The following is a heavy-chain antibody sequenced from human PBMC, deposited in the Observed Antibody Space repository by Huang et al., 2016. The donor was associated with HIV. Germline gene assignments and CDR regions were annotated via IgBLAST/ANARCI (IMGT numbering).Heavy chain of an antibody. V-gene: IGHV3-30*18. Sequence: QVQLVESGGGVVQPGRSLRIFCAASGFTFSSYGLHWVRQAPGKGLEWVAVISYDAKTKYYADSVKDRFSISRDNSKTTVYLQLNSLRLEDTAVYYCAKGGSAAAVLDFWGQGTLVTVSS. CDR1: GFTFSSYG. CDR3: AKGGSAAAVLDF. D-gene: IGHD6-13*01. J-gene: IGHJ4*02. CDR2: ISYDAKTK.